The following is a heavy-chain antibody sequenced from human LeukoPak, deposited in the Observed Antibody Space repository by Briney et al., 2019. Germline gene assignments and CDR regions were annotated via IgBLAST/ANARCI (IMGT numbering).Heavy chain of an antibody. CDR1: GYTFTGYY. CDR3: ARGQGIVVVPAAIYSPFDY. J-gene: IGHJ4*02. CDR2: INPNSGGT. D-gene: IGHD2-2*02. Sequence: EASVKVSCKASGYTFTGYYMHWVRQAPGQGLEWMGWINPNSGGTNYAQKFQGRVTMTRDTSISTAYMELSSLRSEDTAVYYCARGQGIVVVPAAIYSPFDYWGQGTLVTVSS. V-gene: IGHV1-2*02.